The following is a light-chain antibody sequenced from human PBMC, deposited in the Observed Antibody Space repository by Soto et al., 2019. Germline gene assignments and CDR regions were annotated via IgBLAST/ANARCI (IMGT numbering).Light chain of an antibody. J-gene: IGKJ1*01. CDR2: AAS. CDR1: QGISSY. V-gene: IGKV1-8*01. CDR3: QQYYSYPWT. Sequence: AIRMTQSPSSLSASTGDRVTITCRASQGISSYLAWYQPKPGQAPTLLIYAASTLQSGVPSRFSGSGSGTDFTLTISCLQSEDLATCYCQQYYSYPWTFGQGTKVEIK.